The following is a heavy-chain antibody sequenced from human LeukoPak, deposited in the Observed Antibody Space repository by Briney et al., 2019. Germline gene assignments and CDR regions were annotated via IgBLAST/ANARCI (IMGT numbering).Heavy chain of an antibody. Sequence: PGGSLRLSCAASGFTFSSYTMNWVRQAPGKGLEWVSSISSRTSNIYYAGSVQGRLSISSDEANSSLYLQMNSLSAEDTALYSCVSDSSRSDYVDAFDIWGQGKMVTVSS. D-gene: IGHD1-26*01. CDR1: GFTFSSYT. CDR3: VSDSSRSDYVDAFDI. V-gene: IGHV3-21*01. CDR2: ISSRTSNI. J-gene: IGHJ3*02.